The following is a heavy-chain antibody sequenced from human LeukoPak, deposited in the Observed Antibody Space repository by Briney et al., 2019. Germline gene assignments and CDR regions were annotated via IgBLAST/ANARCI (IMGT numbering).Heavy chain of an antibody. CDR3: AKDRDYYDSSGYPSV. J-gene: IGHJ4*02. CDR1: GFTFSSYA. CDR2: ISGSGGST. Sequence: GGSLRLSCAASGFTFSSYAMSWVRQAPGKGLEWVSAISGSGGSTYYADPVKGRFTISRDNSKNTLYLQMNSLRAEDTAVYYCAKDRDYYDSSGYPSVWGQGTLVTVSS. V-gene: IGHV3-23*01. D-gene: IGHD3-22*01.